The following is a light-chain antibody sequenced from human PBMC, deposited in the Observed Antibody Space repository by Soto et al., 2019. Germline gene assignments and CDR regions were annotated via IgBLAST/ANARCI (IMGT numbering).Light chain of an antibody. CDR2: YAS. Sequence: EMVTTQSPATLSVSPGERVTLPCRASESVHRNLAWYQQKPGQGPSLLIYYASTRATGVPDRFTGSGSGTEFTLTISSLQSEDSGVYHCQHYNNWPPTFGPGTKVEIK. CDR1: ESVHRN. J-gene: IGKJ3*01. V-gene: IGKV3-15*01. CDR3: QHYNNWPPT.